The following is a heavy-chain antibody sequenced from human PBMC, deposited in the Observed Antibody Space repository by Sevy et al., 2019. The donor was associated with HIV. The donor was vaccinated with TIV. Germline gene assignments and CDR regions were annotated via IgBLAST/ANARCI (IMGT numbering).Heavy chain of an antibody. CDR2: ISGSGGST. CDR3: AKGAKGYCSGGSCYYHY. Sequence: GGSLRLSCAASGFTFSNAWMSWVRQAPGKGLEWVSAISGSGGSTYYADSVKGRFTISRDNSKNTLYLQMNSLRAEDTAVYYCAKGAKGYCSGGSCYYHYWGQGTLVTVSS. V-gene: IGHV3-23*01. D-gene: IGHD2-15*01. J-gene: IGHJ4*02. CDR1: GFTFSNAW.